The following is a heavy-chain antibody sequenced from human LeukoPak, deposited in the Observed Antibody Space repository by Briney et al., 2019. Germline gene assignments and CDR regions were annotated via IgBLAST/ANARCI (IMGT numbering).Heavy chain of an antibody. CDR3: ARDLFAAAGRYYYYYMDV. J-gene: IGHJ6*03. D-gene: IGHD6-13*01. Sequence: GGSLRLSCAASRFTFSGYWMSWVRQAPGKGLQWVANIKQDGSEKYYVASVQGRFTISRDNAKNSLYLQMNSLRAEDTAVYYCARDLFAAAGRYYYYYMDVWGKGTTVTVSS. CDR2: IKQDGSEK. V-gene: IGHV3-7*01. CDR1: RFTFSGYW.